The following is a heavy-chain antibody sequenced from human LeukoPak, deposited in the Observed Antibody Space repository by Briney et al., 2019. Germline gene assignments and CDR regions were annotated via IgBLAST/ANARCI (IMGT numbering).Heavy chain of an antibody. Sequence: PGGSLRLSCAASGFTFSSYAMSWVRQAPGKGLEWVSAISGSGGSSYYADSVKGRFTISRDNSKNTLYLQMNSPRAEDTAVYYCAKGSVAEALFDYWGQGTLVTVSS. CDR2: ISGSGGSS. CDR1: GFTFSSYA. V-gene: IGHV3-23*01. CDR3: AKGSVAEALFDY. J-gene: IGHJ4*02. D-gene: IGHD6-19*01.